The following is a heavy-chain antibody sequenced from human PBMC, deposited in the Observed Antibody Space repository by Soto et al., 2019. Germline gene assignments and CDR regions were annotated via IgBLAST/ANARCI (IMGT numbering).Heavy chain of an antibody. J-gene: IGHJ6*02. D-gene: IGHD2-2*01. CDR2: IYYSGST. CDR1: GGSISRGDYY. CDR3: ARDLMPTYYYYGMDV. V-gene: IGHV4-30-4*01. Sequence: SEALSVTCTVSGGSISRGDYYWSWIRQPPGKGLEWIGYIYYSGSTYYNPSLKSRVTISVDTSKNQFSLKLSSVTAADTAVYYCARDLMPTYYYYGMDVWGQGTTVTSP.